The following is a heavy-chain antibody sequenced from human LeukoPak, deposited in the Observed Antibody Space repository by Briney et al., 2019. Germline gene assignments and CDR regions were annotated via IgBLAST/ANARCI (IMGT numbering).Heavy chain of an antibody. J-gene: IGHJ4*02. CDR1: GGSFSGYY. D-gene: IGHD2-15*01. CDR2: INHSGST. V-gene: IGHV4-34*01. Sequence: PSEALSLTCAVYGGSFSGYYWSWIRQPPGKGLEWIGEINHSGSTNYNPSLKSRVTISVDTSKNQFSLKLSSVIAADTAVYYCARGQCSGGSCYFGYWGQGTLVTVSS. CDR3: ARGQCSGGSCYFGY.